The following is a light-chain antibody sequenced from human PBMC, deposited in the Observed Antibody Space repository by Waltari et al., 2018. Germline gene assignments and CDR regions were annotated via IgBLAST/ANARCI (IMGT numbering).Light chain of an antibody. CDR1: NIGTKT. CDR3: QVWDGSTDHYV. J-gene: IGLJ1*01. CDR2: SDT. Sequence: SYVLTQPPSLSVALGQTARIPCGGNNIGTKTVHWYQHKPGQAPVLLIYSDTDRPSGIPERFTGSKSGTTATLTISTVEAGDEADYYCQVWDGSTDHYVFGSGTKVTV. V-gene: IGLV3-21*04.